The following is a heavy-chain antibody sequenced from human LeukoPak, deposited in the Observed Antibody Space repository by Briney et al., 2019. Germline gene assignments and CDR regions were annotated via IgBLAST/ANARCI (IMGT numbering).Heavy chain of an antibody. V-gene: IGHV3-23*01. Sequence: GGSLRLSYAACGFTFSSYAMSWVRQAPGKGLEWVSAISGSGGSTYYADSVKGRFTISRDNSKNTLYLQMNSLRAEDTAVYYCAKDHRSSGWPYYFDYWGQGTLVTVSS. J-gene: IGHJ4*02. CDR1: GFTFSSYA. D-gene: IGHD6-19*01. CDR2: ISGSGGST. CDR3: AKDHRSSGWPYYFDY.